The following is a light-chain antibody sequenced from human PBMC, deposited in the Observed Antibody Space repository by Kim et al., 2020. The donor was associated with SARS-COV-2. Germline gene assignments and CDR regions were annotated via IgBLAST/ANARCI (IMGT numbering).Light chain of an antibody. CDR1: FSNIRKNY. CDR2: RND. Sequence: PGQGVTLTCSGGFSNIRKNYARWFQQLPGMAPNLLLFRNDQRPSGVPDRFSGSKSGASASLAISGLRFEDEADYFCAAWDDTRGWVFGGGTQLTVL. V-gene: IGLV1-47*01. J-gene: IGLJ3*02. CDR3: AAWDDTRGWV.